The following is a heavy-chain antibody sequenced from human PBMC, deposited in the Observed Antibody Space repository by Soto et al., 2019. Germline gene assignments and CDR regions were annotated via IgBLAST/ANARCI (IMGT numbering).Heavy chain of an antibody. Sequence: VQLLESGGSLVQPGGSLRLSCVASGFTFNDYDVNWVRQAPGKGLEWVSGISGSGDATYYAGSLKGRFTISRDISKNTLYLQMNSLRAEDTAVYYCAKVRGHYYYGMDVWGQGTTVTVSS. CDR3: AKVRGHYYYGMDV. CDR2: ISGSGDAT. V-gene: IGHV3-23*01. J-gene: IGHJ6*02. D-gene: IGHD3-10*01. CDR1: GFTFNDYD.